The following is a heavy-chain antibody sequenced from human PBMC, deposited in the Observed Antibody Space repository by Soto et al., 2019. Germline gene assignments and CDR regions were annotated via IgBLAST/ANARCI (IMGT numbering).Heavy chain of an antibody. Sequence: EVQLLESGGGLVQPGGSLRLSCAAPGLTFRTYAMTWVRQAPGKGLEWVSIISGSGGSTYYVDSVKGRFTVSRDNSKNTLYVQMNSLRAEETAVYYCAKWTGSGGSCYFDDWGQGTLVTVSS. J-gene: IGHJ4*02. V-gene: IGHV3-23*01. CDR3: AKWTGSGGSCYFDD. CDR1: GLTFRTYA. CDR2: ISGSGGST. D-gene: IGHD2-15*01.